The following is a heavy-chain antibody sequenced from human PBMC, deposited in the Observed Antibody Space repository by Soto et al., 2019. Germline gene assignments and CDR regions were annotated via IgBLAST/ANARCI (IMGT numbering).Heavy chain of an antibody. CDR2: ISYDGSVK. CDR1: GFIFSNYG. J-gene: IGHJ4*02. D-gene: IGHD2-8*02. CDR3: AKDGTGGPPYYFDY. V-gene: IGHV3-30*18. Sequence: QVQLVESGGGVVQPGRSLSLSCAASGFIFSNYGMHWVRQAPGKGLEWVTIISYDGSVKYYEDSVKGRFTISRDNSKNTLYLQMNSLRADDTAVYYCAKDGTGGPPYYFDYWGQGTLVTVSS.